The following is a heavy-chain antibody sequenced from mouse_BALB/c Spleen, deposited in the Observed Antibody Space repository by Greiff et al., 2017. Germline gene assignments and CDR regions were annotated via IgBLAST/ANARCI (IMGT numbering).Heavy chain of an antibody. Sequence: EVMLVESGGGLVQPGGSLRLSCATSGFTFTDYYMSWVRQPPGKALEWLGFIRNKANGYTTEYSASVKGRFTISRDNSQSILYLQMNTLRAEDSATYYCARDGGLGRAWFAYWGQGTLVTVSA. D-gene: IGHD4-1*01. CDR1: GFTFTDYY. CDR3: ARDGGLGRAWFAY. J-gene: IGHJ3*01. CDR2: IRNKANGYTT. V-gene: IGHV7-3*02.